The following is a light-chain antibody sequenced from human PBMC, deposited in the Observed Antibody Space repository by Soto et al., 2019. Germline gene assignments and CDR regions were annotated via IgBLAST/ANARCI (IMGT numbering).Light chain of an antibody. CDR2: GAS. CDR3: QQYGSSPTWT. CDR1: QSVSSNY. V-gene: IGKV3-20*01. Sequence: ESVLTQSPGTLSLSPEERATLSCRASQSVSSNYLAWYQQKPGQAPRLLIYGASTRATGTPDRFSGSGSGTDFTLTISRLEPEDSAVYYCQQYGSSPTWTFGQGTKVDIK. J-gene: IGKJ1*01.